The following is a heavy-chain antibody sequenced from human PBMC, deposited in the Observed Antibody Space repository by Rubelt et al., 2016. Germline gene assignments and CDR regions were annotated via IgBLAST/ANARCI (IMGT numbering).Heavy chain of an antibody. Sequence: VQLQQWGAGLLKPSETLSLTCAVYGGSFSGYYWNWIRQPPGKGLEWVSSISSTSSYIYYADSVKGRFTISRDNAKNSLYLQMNSLRDDDTAVYYCARTSSSSCDYWGQGTLVTVSS. J-gene: IGHJ4*02. CDR1: GGSFSGYY. V-gene: IGHV3-21*01. D-gene: IGHD6-6*01. CDR2: ISSTSSYI. CDR3: ARTSSSSCDY.